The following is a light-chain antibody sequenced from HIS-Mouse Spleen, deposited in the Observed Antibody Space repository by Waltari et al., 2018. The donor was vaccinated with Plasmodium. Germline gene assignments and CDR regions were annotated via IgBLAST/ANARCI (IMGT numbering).Light chain of an antibody. V-gene: IGKV4-1*01. CDR3: QQYYSTPLT. CDR2: WAS. Sequence: DIVITQSPDSLPVSLGERATINCKSSQSVLYSSNNKNYLACYHQKPGQPPKLLIYWASTRESGVPDRFSGSGSGTDFTLTISSLQAEDVAVYYCQQYYSTPLTFGGGTKVEIK. CDR1: QSVLYSSNNKNY. J-gene: IGKJ4*01.